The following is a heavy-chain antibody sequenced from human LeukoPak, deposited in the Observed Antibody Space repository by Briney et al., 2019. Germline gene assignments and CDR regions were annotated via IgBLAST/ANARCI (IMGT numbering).Heavy chain of an antibody. D-gene: IGHD6-13*01. CDR2: ISSSGSAI. V-gene: IGHV3-48*03. J-gene: IGHJ5*02. CDR3: ATVYRQLFDP. CDR1: GFTFSSYE. Sequence: GGSLRLSCAASGFTFSSYEMNWVRQAPGKGLEWVSYISSSGSAIYYADSVNGRFTISRDNAKNSLYLQMNSLRAEDTAVYYCATVYRQLFDPWGQGTLVTVSS.